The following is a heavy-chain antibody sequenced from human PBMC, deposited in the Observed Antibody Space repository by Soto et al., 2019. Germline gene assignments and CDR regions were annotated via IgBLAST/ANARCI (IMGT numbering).Heavy chain of an antibody. Sequence: PGESLKISCKVSGYSFTSYWISWVRQMPGKGLEWMGRIDPSDSYTNYSPSFQGHVTISADKSISTAYLQWSSLKASDTAMYYCARRGRYCSGGSCYLPNWFDPWGQGTLVTVSS. D-gene: IGHD2-15*01. V-gene: IGHV5-10-1*01. J-gene: IGHJ5*02. CDR2: IDPSDSYT. CDR1: GYSFTSYW. CDR3: ARRGRYCSGGSCYLPNWFDP.